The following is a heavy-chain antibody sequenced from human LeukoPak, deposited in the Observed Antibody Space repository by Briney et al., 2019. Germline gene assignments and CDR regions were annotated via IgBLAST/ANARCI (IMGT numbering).Heavy chain of an antibody. J-gene: IGHJ5*02. CDR2: INHSGST. CDR3: ARGRTCYYGSGSSNWFDP. Sequence: SETLSLTCAVYGGSFSGYYWSWIRQPPGKGLEWIGEINHSGSTNYNPSLKSRVTISVDTSKNQFSLKLSSVTAADTAVYYCARGRTCYYGSGSSNWFDPWGQGTLVTVSS. D-gene: IGHD3-10*01. V-gene: IGHV4-34*01. CDR1: GGSFSGYY.